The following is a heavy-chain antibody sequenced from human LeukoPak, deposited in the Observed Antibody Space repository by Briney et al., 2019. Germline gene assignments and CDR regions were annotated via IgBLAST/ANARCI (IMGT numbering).Heavy chain of an antibody. J-gene: IGHJ4*02. V-gene: IGHV3-21*01. Sequence: GGSLRLSCAASGFTFSRYSMNWVRQAPGKGLEWVSSISSSSSYIYYADSVKGRFTISRDNAKNSLYLQMNSLRAEDTAVYYCARGSSSWFDYWGQGTLVTVSS. CDR2: ISSSSSYI. D-gene: IGHD6-13*01. CDR3: ARGSSSWFDY. CDR1: GFTFSRYS.